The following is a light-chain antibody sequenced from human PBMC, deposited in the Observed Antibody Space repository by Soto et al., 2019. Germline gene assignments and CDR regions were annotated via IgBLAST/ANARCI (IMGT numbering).Light chain of an antibody. J-gene: IGLJ1*01. CDR2: DVS. CDR1: SSDVGGYNY. CDR3: SSYTTSFTRQIV. V-gene: IGLV2-14*03. Sequence: QSVLTQPASVSGSPGQSITISCTGTSSDVGGYNYVSWYQHHPGKAPKLIIYDVSNRPSGVSNPFSGSKSGNTASLTISGLQPEDETDYYCSSYTTSFTRQIVFGTGTKVT.